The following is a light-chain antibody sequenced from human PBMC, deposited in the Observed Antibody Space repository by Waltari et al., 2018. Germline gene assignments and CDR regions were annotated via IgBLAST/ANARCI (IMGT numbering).Light chain of an antibody. J-gene: IGLJ3*02. CDR2: NND. V-gene: IGLV1-44*01. CDR3: EAWDDTLNGPV. CDR1: NSNLGSNH. Sequence: QSVLTPPPPASGTPGPRVTMSCSGRNSNLGSNHVNWYHQVPGTAPKLLMYNNDQRPSGVPDRFSGSKSATSASLAISGLQSEDEADYFCEAWDDTLNGPVFGGGTKLTVL.